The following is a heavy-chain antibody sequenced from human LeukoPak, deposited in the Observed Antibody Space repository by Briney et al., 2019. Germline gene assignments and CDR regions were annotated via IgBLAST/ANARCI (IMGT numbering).Heavy chain of an antibody. V-gene: IGHV4-61*02. CDR2: IYSSGGT. Sequence: SQTLSLTCTVSGGSISSGSYYWSWIRQPAGKGLEWIGRIYSSGGTNYNPSLRSRVTISVDTSKNQFSLKLTSVTAADTAVYYCARALGGQLAYYYYYYMDVWGEGTTVTVSS. CDR1: GGSISSGSYY. J-gene: IGHJ6*03. D-gene: IGHD6-13*01. CDR3: ARALGGQLAYYYYYYMDV.